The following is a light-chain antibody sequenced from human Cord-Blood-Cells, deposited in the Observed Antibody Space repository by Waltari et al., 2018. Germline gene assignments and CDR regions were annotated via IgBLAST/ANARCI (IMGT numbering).Light chain of an antibody. J-gene: IGKJ5*01. CDR2: DAS. CDR3: QQRSNLIT. CDR1: QSVSSY. V-gene: IGKV3-11*01. Sequence: EIVLTQSPATLSLSPGERDTLSCRASQSVSSYLAWSQQKPGQAPRLLIYDASNRATGIPSRFSGSGSGTDFTLTISSLEPVDFAVYYCQQRSNLITFGQGTRLEIK.